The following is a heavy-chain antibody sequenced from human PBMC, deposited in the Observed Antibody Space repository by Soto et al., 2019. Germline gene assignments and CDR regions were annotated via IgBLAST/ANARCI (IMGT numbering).Heavy chain of an antibody. J-gene: IGHJ5*02. V-gene: IGHV4-31*03. CDR3: ARRDRSGFSYWLDT. CDR1: GGSISYGYY. CDR2: ISASGST. Sequence: PADTRSHTCTVSGGSISYGYYWACVRHHPGKGLEWIGSISASGSTSYNPSLKSRLTVSVDKSKNQFSLNLRSVTAADTDVYYCARRDRSGFSYWLDTWGQGTLVTFSS. D-gene: IGHD3-22*01.